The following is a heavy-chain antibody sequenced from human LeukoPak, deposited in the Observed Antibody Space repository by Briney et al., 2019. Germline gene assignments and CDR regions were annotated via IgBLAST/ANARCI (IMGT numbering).Heavy chain of an antibody. Sequence: ASVKVSCKVSGYTLTELSMHWVRQAPGKGLEWMGGFDPEDGETIYAQKFQGRVTMTEDTSTDTAYMELSSLRSEDTAVYYCARDYHGSGSYYNAFWFDPWGQGTLVTVSS. J-gene: IGHJ5*02. V-gene: IGHV1-24*01. CDR3: ARDYHGSGSYYNAFWFDP. CDR1: GYTLTELS. CDR2: FDPEDGET. D-gene: IGHD3-10*01.